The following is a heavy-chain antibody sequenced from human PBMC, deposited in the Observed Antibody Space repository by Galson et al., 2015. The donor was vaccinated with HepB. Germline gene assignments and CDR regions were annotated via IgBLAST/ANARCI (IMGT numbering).Heavy chain of an antibody. V-gene: IGHV1-69*10. CDR3: ARGDRDGYNAFDY. D-gene: IGHD5-24*01. CDR1: RYPFTGYY. CDR2: IIPIFGIA. Sequence: SVKVSCKASRYPFTGYYLHWVRQAPGQGLEWMGGIIPIFGIAKYAQKFQGRVTITADKSTTTAYMELSSLRSEDTAVYYCARGDRDGYNAFDYWGQGTLVTVSS. J-gene: IGHJ4*02.